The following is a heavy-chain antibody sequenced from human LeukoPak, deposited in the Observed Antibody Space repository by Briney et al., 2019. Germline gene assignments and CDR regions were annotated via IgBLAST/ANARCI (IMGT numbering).Heavy chain of an antibody. V-gene: IGHV3-21*01. J-gene: IGHJ4*02. Sequence: GGSLRLSCAASGFTFSSYSMNWVRQAPGKGLEWVSSISSSSSYRYHADSVKGRFAISRDNAKNSLYLRMNSLRAEDTAVYYCASGARPIDYWGQGTLVTVSS. CDR1: GFTFSSYS. D-gene: IGHD6-6*01. CDR2: ISSSSSYR. CDR3: ASGARPIDY.